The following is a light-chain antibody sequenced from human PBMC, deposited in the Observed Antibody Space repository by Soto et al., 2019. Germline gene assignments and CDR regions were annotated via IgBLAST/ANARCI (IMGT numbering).Light chain of an antibody. CDR2: SNS. Sequence: QSVLTQPPSVSGAPGQRVTISCTGSSSNIGAGYEVHWYQQLPGTAPKLLIYSNSNRPSGVPDRFSGSKSGTSASLAITGLLAEDEADYYCQSYDSSLSGYVVFGGGTKLTVL. CDR1: SSNIGAGYE. CDR3: QSYDSSLSGYVV. J-gene: IGLJ2*01. V-gene: IGLV1-40*01.